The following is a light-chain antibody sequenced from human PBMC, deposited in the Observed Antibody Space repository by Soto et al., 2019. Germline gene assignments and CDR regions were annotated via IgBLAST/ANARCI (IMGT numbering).Light chain of an antibody. CDR2: KAS. CDR3: QQYDGFSAT. Sequence: DIQMTQSPSTLSASVGDRVTITCRASQSISSWLAWYQQKPGKAPKLLIYKASSLESGVPSRFSGSGSGTEFTLTISSLQPDDFATYYCQQYDGFSATFGGGTKVEIK. CDR1: QSISSW. J-gene: IGKJ4*01. V-gene: IGKV1-5*03.